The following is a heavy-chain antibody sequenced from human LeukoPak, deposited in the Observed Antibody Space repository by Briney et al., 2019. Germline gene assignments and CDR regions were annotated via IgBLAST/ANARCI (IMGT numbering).Heavy chain of an antibody. CDR2: ISYDGSNK. J-gene: IGHJ4*02. V-gene: IGHV3-30-3*01. Sequence: GGSLRLSCAASGFTFSSYWMHWVRQAPGKGLEWVAVISYDGSNKYYADSVKGRFTISRDNSKNTLYLQMNSLRAEDTAVYYCARRYYYLIDYWGQGTLVTVSS. CDR1: GFTFSSYW. CDR3: ARRYYYLIDY. D-gene: IGHD3-22*01.